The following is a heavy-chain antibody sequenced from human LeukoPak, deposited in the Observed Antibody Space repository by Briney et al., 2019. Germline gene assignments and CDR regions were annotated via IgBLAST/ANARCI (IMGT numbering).Heavy chain of an antibody. CDR2: ISAYNGNT. V-gene: IGHV1-18*01. Sequence: ASVKVSCKASGYTLTSYGISWVRQAPGQGLEWMGWISAYNGNTNYAQKLQGRVTMTTDTSTSTAYMELSRLRSDDTAVYYCARGGRGIAAAGTGNWFDPWGQGTLVTVSS. J-gene: IGHJ5*02. D-gene: IGHD6-13*01. CDR3: ARGGRGIAAAGTGNWFDP. CDR1: GYTLTSYG.